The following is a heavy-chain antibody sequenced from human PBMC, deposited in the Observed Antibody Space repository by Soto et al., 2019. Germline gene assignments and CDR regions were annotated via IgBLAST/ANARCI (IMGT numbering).Heavy chain of an antibody. CDR2: IHYSGST. Sequence: QLQLQESGPGLVKPSETLSLTCTVSGDSVTISDYYWGWIRQPPGKGLEWIGSIHYSGSTDYNPSLKRRVSISGDTSKKQFSLKLTSVTAADAAVYYCAAHDSGGYYAEYWGQGTLVTVSA. V-gene: IGHV4-39*01. J-gene: IGHJ4*02. CDR3: AAHDSGGYYAEY. D-gene: IGHD3-22*01. CDR1: GDSVTISDYY.